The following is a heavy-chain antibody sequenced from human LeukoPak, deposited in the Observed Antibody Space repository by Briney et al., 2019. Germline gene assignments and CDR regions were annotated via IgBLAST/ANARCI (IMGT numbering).Heavy chain of an antibody. J-gene: IGHJ4*02. D-gene: IGHD3-22*01. Sequence: PSETLSLTCTVSGGSISSGSYYWSWIRQPAGKGLEWIGRIYTSGSTNYNPSLKSRVTISVDTSKNQFSLKLSSVTAADTAVYYCARDTCYYDSSGYYQIDYWGQGTLVTVSS. V-gene: IGHV4-61*02. CDR1: GGSISSGSYY. CDR2: IYTSGST. CDR3: ARDTCYYDSSGYYQIDY.